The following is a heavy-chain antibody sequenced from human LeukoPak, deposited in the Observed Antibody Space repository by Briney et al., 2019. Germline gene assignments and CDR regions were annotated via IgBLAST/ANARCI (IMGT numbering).Heavy chain of an antibody. J-gene: IGHJ4*02. CDR2: ISASGDER. V-gene: IGHV3-23*01. D-gene: IGHD1-26*01. Sequence: GGSLRLSCAASGFTFSSHGMSWVRQAPGKGLEWVSSISASGDERFYADSVRGRFTISRDNSENTLHLQVNSLTAEDTAVYYCARGGYSGTYYFDYWGQGTLVTVSS. CDR3: ARGGYSGTYYFDY. CDR1: GFTFSSHG.